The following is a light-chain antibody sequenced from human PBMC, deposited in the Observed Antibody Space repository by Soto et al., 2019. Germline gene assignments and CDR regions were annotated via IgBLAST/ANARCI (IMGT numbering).Light chain of an antibody. V-gene: IGLV2-8*01. CDR3: SSYAPTSNVL. Sequence: QSALTQPPSASGSPGQSVTISCTGTTSDIGTFNYVFWYQQHPGKAPKLMIYEVSKRPSGVPNRFSGSKSGNTASLTVSGLQAEDEADYYCSSYAPTSNVLFGGGTKLTVL. CDR1: TSDIGTFNY. CDR2: EVS. J-gene: IGLJ2*01.